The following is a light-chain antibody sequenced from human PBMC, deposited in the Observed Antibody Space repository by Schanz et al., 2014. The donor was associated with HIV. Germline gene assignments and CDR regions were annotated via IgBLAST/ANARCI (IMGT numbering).Light chain of an antibody. CDR3: QQSHSSPT. Sequence: EIVLTQSPGTLSLSPGERATLSCRASQSVSSSYLAWYQQKPGQAPRLLIYGASSRATGIPDRFSGSGSGTDFTLTISSLQPEDFATYFCQQSHSSPTFGHGTKVGIK. CDR2: GAS. J-gene: IGKJ2*01. CDR1: QSVSSSY. V-gene: IGKV3-20*01.